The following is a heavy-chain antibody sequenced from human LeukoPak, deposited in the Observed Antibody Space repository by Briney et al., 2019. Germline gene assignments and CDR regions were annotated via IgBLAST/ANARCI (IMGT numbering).Heavy chain of an antibody. J-gene: IGHJ5*02. CDR2: INPNSGGT. CDR3: ARVYCSSTSCYNWFDP. V-gene: IGHV1-2*02. CDR1: GYIFTGYY. Sequence: ASVKVSCKASGYIFTGYYMHWVRQAPGQGREGMGWINPNSGGTNYAQKFQGRVTMTRDTSIRTAYMELSRLRSDDTAVYYSARVYCSSTSCYNWFDPWGQGTLVTVSS. D-gene: IGHD2-2*01.